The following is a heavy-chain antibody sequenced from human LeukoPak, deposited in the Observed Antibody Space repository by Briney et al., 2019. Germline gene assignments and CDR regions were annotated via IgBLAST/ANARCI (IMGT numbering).Heavy chain of an antibody. D-gene: IGHD3-10*01. J-gene: IGHJ4*02. CDR2: ISYDGSNK. CDR1: GFTFSSYG. CDR3: AKDRGTMVRGVLYYFDY. Sequence: GRSLRLSCAASGFTFSSYGMHWVRQAPGKGLEWVAIISYDGSNKYYADSVKGRFSISRDNSKNTLYLQMNSLRAEDTAVYDCAKDRGTMVRGVLYYFDYWGQGTLVTVSS. V-gene: IGHV3-30*18.